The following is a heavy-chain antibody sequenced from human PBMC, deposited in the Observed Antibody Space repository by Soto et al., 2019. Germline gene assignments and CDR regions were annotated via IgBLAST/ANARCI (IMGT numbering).Heavy chain of an antibody. CDR3: AGLHLGEYNWFAP. Sequence: ASVKVSCKASGYTFTSYGISLVRQAPGQGLEWMGWISAYNGNTNYAQKLQGRVTMTTDTSTSTAYMELRSLRSDDTAVYYCAGLHLGEYNWFAPWVQGTLVTVSS. CDR2: ISAYNGNT. CDR1: GYTFTSYG. V-gene: IGHV1-18*01. D-gene: IGHD3-16*01. J-gene: IGHJ5*02.